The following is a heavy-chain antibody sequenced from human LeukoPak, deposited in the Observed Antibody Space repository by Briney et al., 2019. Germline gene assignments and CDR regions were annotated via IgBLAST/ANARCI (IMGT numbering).Heavy chain of an antibody. CDR2: INPRGTST. CDR1: GYSFTSHY. Sequence: VASVKVSCKASGYSFTSHYMHWVRQAPGQGLEWMGLINPRGTSTIYAEKFQDRIIMTRDMSTTTDYMELSSLKSDDTAVYYCARDNSIHERGWWFDPWGQGTLVTVSS. CDR3: ARDNSIHERGWWFDP. D-gene: IGHD4-23*01. V-gene: IGHV1-46*01. J-gene: IGHJ5*02.